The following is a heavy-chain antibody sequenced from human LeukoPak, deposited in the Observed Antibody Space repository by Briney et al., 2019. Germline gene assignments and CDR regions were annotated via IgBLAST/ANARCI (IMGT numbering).Heavy chain of an antibody. J-gene: IGHJ6*02. CDR3: ARGGRIWTTVTTGYGMDV. D-gene: IGHD4-17*01. CDR1: GFTFSSYD. Sequence: GGSLRLSCAASGFTFSSYDMHWVRQATGKGLEWVSAIGTAGDTYYPGSVKGRFTISRENAKNSLYLQMNSLRAGDTAVYYCARGGRIWTTVTTGYGMDVWGQGTTVTVSS. V-gene: IGHV3-13*01. CDR2: IGTAGDT.